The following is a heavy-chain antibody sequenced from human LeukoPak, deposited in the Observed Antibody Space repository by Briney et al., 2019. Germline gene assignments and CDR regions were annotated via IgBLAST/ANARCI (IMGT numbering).Heavy chain of an antibody. Sequence: GGSLRLSCAASGFTFRDYYMSWIRKAPGKGLEWVSYISNRGTTIYYADSVKGRFTISRDNAKNTLYLQMNSLRAEDTAVYYCAKDGTDYGDYHPPFDYWGQGTLVTVSS. CDR3: AKDGTDYGDYHPPFDY. V-gene: IGHV3-11*04. CDR1: GFTFRDYY. D-gene: IGHD4-17*01. CDR2: ISNRGTTI. J-gene: IGHJ4*02.